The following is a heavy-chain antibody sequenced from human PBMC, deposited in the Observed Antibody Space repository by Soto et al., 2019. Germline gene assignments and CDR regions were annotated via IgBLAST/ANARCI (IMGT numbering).Heavy chain of an antibody. J-gene: IGHJ4*02. CDR1: GFTFSSYG. V-gene: IGHV3-33*01. CDR3: ARDDYPYGDPVDY. Sequence: QVQLVESGGGVVQPGRSLRLSCAASGFTFSSYGMHWVRQAPGKGLEWVAVIWEDGSNKYYADSVKGRFTISRDNSKNTLYLQMHSLRAEATAVYYCARDDYPYGDPVDYWGQGTLVTVSS. CDR2: IWEDGSNK. D-gene: IGHD4-17*01.